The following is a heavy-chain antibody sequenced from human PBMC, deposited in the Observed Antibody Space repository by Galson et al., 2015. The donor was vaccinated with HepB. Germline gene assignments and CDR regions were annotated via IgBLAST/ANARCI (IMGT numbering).Heavy chain of an antibody. CDR3: AREQYDNALGYHGLDV. CDR1: GFTFSDYY. V-gene: IGHV3-11*06. J-gene: IGHJ6*02. Sequence: SLRLSCAASGFTFSDYYLTWIRQAPGKGLEWVSYISSSSTYTNYADSVKGRFTISRDDAKNSLYLQMNSLRAEDTAVYYCAREQYDNALGYHGLDVWGQGTTVIVSS. CDR2: ISSSSTYT. D-gene: IGHD3-22*01.